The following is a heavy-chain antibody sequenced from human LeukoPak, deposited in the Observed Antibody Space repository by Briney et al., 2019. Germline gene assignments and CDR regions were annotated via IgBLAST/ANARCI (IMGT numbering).Heavy chain of an antibody. J-gene: IGHJ4*02. CDR3: ARELRFLEWLSYFDY. CDR1: GFTFSDYY. Sequence: GGSLRLSCAASGFTFSDYYMSWIRQAPGKGLEWVSYISSSGSTIYYADSVKGRFAISRDNAKNSLYLQMNSLRAEDTAVYYCARELRFLEWLSYFDYWGQGTLVTVSS. V-gene: IGHV3-11*01. CDR2: ISSSGSTI. D-gene: IGHD3-3*01.